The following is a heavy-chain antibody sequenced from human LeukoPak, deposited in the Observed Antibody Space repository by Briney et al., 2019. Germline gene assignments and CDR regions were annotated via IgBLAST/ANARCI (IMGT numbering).Heavy chain of an antibody. J-gene: IGHJ4*02. Sequence: GGSLRLSCAASGFTVSNNYMSWVRQAPGKGLEWVSLIYSGGSTDYADSVKGRFTLSRDNSQNSLYLQMNSLRAEDTAVYYCARADYDFWSGPIGGFDYWGQGTLVTVSS. V-gene: IGHV3-53*01. CDR2: IYSGGST. D-gene: IGHD3-3*01. CDR1: GFTVSNNY. CDR3: ARADYDFWSGPIGGFDY.